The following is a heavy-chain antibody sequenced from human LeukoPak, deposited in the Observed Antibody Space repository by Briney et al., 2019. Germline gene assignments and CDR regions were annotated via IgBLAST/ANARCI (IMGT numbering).Heavy chain of an antibody. D-gene: IGHD2-21*01. J-gene: IGHJ4*02. CDR1: GFTFSSYS. CDR2: ISSSSSYI. CDR3: TTDLGGALPFDS. V-gene: IGHV3-21*01. Sequence: GSLRLSCAASGFTFSSYSMNWVRQAPGKGLEWVSSISSSSSYIYYADSVKGRFTISRDNAKNSLYLQMNSLRAEDTAVYYCTTDLGGALPFDSWGEGTLVTVSS.